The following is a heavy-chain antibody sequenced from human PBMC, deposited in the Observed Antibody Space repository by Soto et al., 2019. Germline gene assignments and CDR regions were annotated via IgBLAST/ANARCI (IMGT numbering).Heavy chain of an antibody. J-gene: IGHJ6*02. V-gene: IGHV4-31*03. CDR1: GGSISSGGNY. CDR3: ARARMVRGVIYYYGMDV. D-gene: IGHD3-10*01. Sequence: QVQLQESGPGLVKSSQTLSLTCTVSGGSISSGGNYWSWIRQHPGKGLEWIGYIYHSGSTYYNPSLKSRVTISVDTSKNQFSLKLNSVTAADTAVYYCARARMVRGVIYYYGMDVWGQGTMVTVSS. CDR2: IYHSGST.